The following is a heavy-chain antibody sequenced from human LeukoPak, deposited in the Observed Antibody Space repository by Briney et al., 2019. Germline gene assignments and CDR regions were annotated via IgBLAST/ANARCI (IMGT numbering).Heavy chain of an antibody. Sequence: GGSLRLSCAASGFIFRSYAMSWVRQAPGKGLEWVSVISLSGDSTDYADSVKGRFTISRDNSKNTLYLQMNSLRAEDTAPYYCAKGTLGVTSILDYWGQGILVTVSS. D-gene: IGHD4-11*01. CDR1: GFIFRSYA. V-gene: IGHV3-23*01. J-gene: IGHJ4*02. CDR3: AKGTLGVTSILDY. CDR2: ISLSGDST.